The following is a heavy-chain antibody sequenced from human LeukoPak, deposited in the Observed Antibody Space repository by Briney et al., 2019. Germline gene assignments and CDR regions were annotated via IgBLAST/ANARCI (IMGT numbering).Heavy chain of an antibody. V-gene: IGHV3-23*01. D-gene: IGHD5-24*01. Sequence: PGGSLGLSCAASGFSFRSYAMNWVRQAPGRGLEWVSSISGSGNSPYYADFVKGRFTISRDNSKSTLYLQMNSLRAEDTAVYYCASGREGYNTAFGYWGQGTLLTVSS. J-gene: IGHJ4*02. CDR3: ASGREGYNTAFGY. CDR2: ISGSGNSP. CDR1: GFSFRSYA.